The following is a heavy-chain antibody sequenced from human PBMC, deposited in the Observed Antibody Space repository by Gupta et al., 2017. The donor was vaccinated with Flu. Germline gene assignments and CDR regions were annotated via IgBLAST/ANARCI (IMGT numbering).Heavy chain of an antibody. CDR1: GFTCKDYY. CDR2: ISSSGSTI. V-gene: IGHV3-11*01. D-gene: IGHD5-18*01. J-gene: IGHJ4*02. Sequence: VQLVESGGGVGRPGGSLRITCAASGFTCKDYYMSWSRPAPGKGLVWVSYISSSGSTIYYAYSVKCRFTISRYNAKNSLYLQMTSLRAEDTAVYYCARDWSFNEAMAPDFDYWGQGTLVTVSS. CDR3: ARDWSFNEAMAPDFDY.